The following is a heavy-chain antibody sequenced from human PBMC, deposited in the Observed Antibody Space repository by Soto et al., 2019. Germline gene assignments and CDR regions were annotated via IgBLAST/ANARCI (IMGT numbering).Heavy chain of an antibody. Sequence: DVQLLESGGGLVQPGGSLRLSCAASGFTFDSFAMSWVRQTPQRGLEWVSAISASGTGTLYTDSVKGRFTISRDNSKNSVYMQMNSLRAEDTAVYYCAKPVQCGSTSCYRVWFDPWGQGTLVTVSS. D-gene: IGHD2-2*02. V-gene: IGHV3-23*01. CDR1: GFTFDSFA. CDR3: AKPVQCGSTSCYRVWFDP. CDR2: ISASGTGT. J-gene: IGHJ5*02.